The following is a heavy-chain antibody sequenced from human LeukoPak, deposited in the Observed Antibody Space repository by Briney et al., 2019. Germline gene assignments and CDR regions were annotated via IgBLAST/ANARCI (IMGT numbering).Heavy chain of an antibody. CDR1: GGSFSGYY. V-gene: IGHV4-34*01. CDR2: INHSGST. J-gene: IGHJ3*02. D-gene: IGHD3-22*01. Sequence: PSETLSLTCAVYGGSFSGYYWSWIRQPPGKGLEWIGEINHSGSTNYNPSLKSRVTISVDTSKNQFSLKLSSVTAADTAVYYCARGEGRYYDSSGYRSRDGAFDIWGQGTMVTVSS. CDR3: ARGEGRYYDSSGYRSRDGAFDI.